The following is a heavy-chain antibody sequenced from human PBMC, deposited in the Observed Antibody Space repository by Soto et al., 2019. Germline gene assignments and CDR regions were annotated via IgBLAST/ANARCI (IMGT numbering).Heavy chain of an antibody. J-gene: IGHJ6*02. CDR2: MNPNSGNK. CDR1: GYTFTSYD. Sequence: ASVKVSCKASGYTFTSYDINWVRQATGQGLEWMGWMNPNSGNKGYAQKFQGRVTMTRNTSISTAYMELSSLRSEDTAVYYCARGARAYSSGGSCYRYYYGMDVWGQGTTVTVSS. V-gene: IGHV1-8*01. D-gene: IGHD2-15*01. CDR3: ARGARAYSSGGSCYRYYYGMDV.